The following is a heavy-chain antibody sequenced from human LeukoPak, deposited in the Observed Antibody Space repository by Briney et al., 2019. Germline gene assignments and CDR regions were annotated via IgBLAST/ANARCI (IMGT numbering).Heavy chain of an antibody. CDR3: AREALRYFDWLSTTGRYFDY. J-gene: IGHJ4*02. D-gene: IGHD3-9*01. CDR2: IIPIFGTA. Sequence: SVKVSCKASGGTFSSYAISWVRQAPGQGLEWMGGIIPIFGTANYAQKFQGRVTITADESTSTAYMELSSLRSEDTAVYYCAREALRYFDWLSTTGRYFDYWGQGTLVTVSS. V-gene: IGHV1-69*13. CDR1: GGTFSSYA.